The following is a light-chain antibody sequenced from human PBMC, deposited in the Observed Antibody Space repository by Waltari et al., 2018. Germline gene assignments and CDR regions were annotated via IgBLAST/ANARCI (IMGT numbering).Light chain of an antibody. CDR3: QQRTNWWT. V-gene: IGKV3-11*01. J-gene: IGKJ1*01. CDR1: QSVSTN. Sequence: VLTQSPATLSVSPGERATLSCRASQSVSTNLAWYQQRTGQPPRLLIYDSSKRATGIPARFSGSGSGTAFTLAIDSLEPEDFAVYYCQQRTNWWTFGQGTKVDIK. CDR2: DSS.